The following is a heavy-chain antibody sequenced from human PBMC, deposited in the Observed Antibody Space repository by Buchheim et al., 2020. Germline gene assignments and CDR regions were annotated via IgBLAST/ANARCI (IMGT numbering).Heavy chain of an antibody. CDR1: GHTFSNYG. CDR2: IIPVFGTA. V-gene: IGHV1-69*06. D-gene: IGHD5-24*01. J-gene: IGHJ4*02. CDR3: ARVYRGEKATIAFNF. Sequence: QVPLVQSGAEVRKPGSSVKVSCKASGHTFSNYGISWLRQAPGQGLEWMGGIIPVFGTANYAQNFQGRVTIITYNSITTAYMELSSLGSDDTAVYYCARVYRGEKATIAFNFWAQGT.